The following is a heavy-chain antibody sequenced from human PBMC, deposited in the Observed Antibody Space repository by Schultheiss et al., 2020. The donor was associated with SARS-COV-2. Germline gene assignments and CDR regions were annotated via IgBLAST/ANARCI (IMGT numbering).Heavy chain of an antibody. J-gene: IGHJ4*02. Sequence: GESLKISCAASGFTVSSNYMSWVRQAPGKGLEWVSVIYSGGSTYYADSVKGRFTISRDNSKNTLYLQMNSLRAEDTAVYYCAKDLSGYGDYWGQGTLVTVSS. D-gene: IGHD5-12*01. V-gene: IGHV3-53*01. CDR3: AKDLSGYGDY. CDR2: IYSGGST. CDR1: GFTVSSNY.